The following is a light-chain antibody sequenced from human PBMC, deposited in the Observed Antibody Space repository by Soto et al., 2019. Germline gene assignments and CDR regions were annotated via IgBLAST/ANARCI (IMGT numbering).Light chain of an antibody. CDR1: QSLLSSNGNNY. CDR3: MQGLTTPLT. V-gene: IGKV2-28*01. CDR2: LGS. J-gene: IGKJ4*01. Sequence: DIVLTQSPLSLPVTPGEPASISCRSSQSLLSSNGNNYLDWYLQKPGQSPQVLIYLGSNRASGVPDRFSGSGSGIDFTLKISRVEAEDVGVYYCMQGLTTPLTFGGGTKVEIK.